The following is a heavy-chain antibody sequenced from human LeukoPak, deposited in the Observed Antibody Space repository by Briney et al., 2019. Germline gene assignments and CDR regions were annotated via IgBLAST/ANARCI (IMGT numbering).Heavy chain of an antibody. Sequence: GGSLRLSCAASRFTFSSYAMSWVRQAPGKGLEWVSAISGSGGSTHYADSVKGRFTISRDNSKNTLYLQMNSLRAEDTAVYYCYGSGSYYNEFDYWGQGTLVTVSS. V-gene: IGHV3-23*01. CDR2: ISGSGGST. CDR3: YGSGSYYNEFDY. J-gene: IGHJ4*02. D-gene: IGHD3-10*01. CDR1: RFTFSSYA.